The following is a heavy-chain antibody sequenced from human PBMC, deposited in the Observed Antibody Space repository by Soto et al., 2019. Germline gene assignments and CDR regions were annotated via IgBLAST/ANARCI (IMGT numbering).Heavy chain of an antibody. CDR1: GGSISNGDSY. CDR2: IYYLGTT. J-gene: IGHJ4*02. V-gene: IGHV4-30-4*01. D-gene: IGHD6-6*01. CDR3: ARGGSWRATYYFDS. Sequence: ASETLSLTCTVSGGSISNGDSYWSWIRQTPGKGLEWFGYIYYLGTTYYNPSLKSRVVMSVDTSKSQFSLRLRSVTAADTAIYYCARGGSWRATYYFDSWGQGTQVT.